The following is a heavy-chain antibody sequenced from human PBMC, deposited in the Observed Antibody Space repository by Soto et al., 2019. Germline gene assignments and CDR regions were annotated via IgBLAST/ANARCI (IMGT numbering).Heavy chain of an antibody. CDR1: GYTFTSYG. J-gene: IGHJ4*02. V-gene: IGHV1-18*01. D-gene: IGHD6-19*01. Sequence: GASLKVSCKASGYTFTSYGISWVRQAPGQGLEWMGWISAYNGNTNYAQKLQGRVTMTTDTSTSTAYMELRSLRSDDTAVYYCAYSKDIAVAGTLDYWGQGTLVTVSS. CDR3: AYSKDIAVAGTLDY. CDR2: ISAYNGNT.